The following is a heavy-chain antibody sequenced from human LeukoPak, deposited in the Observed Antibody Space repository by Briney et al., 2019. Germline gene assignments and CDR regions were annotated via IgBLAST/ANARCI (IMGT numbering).Heavy chain of an antibody. Sequence: QPGGSLRLSCSVSGLTFYTYAMSWVRQAPGKGLEWVSAISGRDGRTYYTDSVKGRFTISRDNSKNTLYLQMNSLRAEDTAVYYCAREGYYGSGSYSDLGSYYYYGMDVWGQGTTVTVSS. CDR1: GLTFYTYA. V-gene: IGHV3-23*01. CDR2: ISGRDGRT. CDR3: AREGYYGSGSYSDLGSYYYYGMDV. D-gene: IGHD3-10*01. J-gene: IGHJ6*02.